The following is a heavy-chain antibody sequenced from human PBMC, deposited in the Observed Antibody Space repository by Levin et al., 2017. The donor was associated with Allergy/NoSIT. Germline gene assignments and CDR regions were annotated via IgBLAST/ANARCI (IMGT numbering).Heavy chain of an antibody. Sequence: GGSLRLSCKASGYTFTGYYMHWVRQAPGQGLEWMGWINPNSGGTNYAQKFQGRVTMTRDTSISTAYMELSRLRSDDTAVYYCARDKDNWLAADWFDPWGQGTLVTVSS. V-gene: IGHV1-2*02. J-gene: IGHJ5*02. CDR3: ARDKDNWLAADWFDP. CDR2: INPNSGGT. CDR1: GYTFTGYY. D-gene: IGHD1-20*01.